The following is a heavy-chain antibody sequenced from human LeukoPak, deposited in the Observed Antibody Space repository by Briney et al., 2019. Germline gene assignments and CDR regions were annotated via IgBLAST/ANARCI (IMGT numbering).Heavy chain of an antibody. V-gene: IGHV1-8*01. CDR3: AREGGSIDWFDP. J-gene: IGHJ5*02. Sequence: ASVKVSRKASGYTFTSYDINWVRQATGQGLEWMGWMNPNSGNTGYAQKFQGRVTMIRNTSISTAYMELSSLRSEDTAVYYCAREGGSIDWFDPWGQGTLVTVSS. CDR2: MNPNSGNT. D-gene: IGHD3-16*01. CDR1: GYTFTSYD.